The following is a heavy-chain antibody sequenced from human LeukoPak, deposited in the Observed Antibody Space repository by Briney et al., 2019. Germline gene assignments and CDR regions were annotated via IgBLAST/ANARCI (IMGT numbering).Heavy chain of an antibody. D-gene: IGHD3-22*01. Sequence: GASVKVSCKASGYTFTSYGISWVRQAPGQGLEWMGGIIPIFGTANYAQKFQGRVTITADESTSTAYMELSSLRSEDTAVYYCVSRVVITREYFDYWGQGTLVTVSS. CDR2: IIPIFGTA. CDR3: VSRVVITREYFDY. V-gene: IGHV1-69*13. J-gene: IGHJ4*02. CDR1: GYTFTSYG.